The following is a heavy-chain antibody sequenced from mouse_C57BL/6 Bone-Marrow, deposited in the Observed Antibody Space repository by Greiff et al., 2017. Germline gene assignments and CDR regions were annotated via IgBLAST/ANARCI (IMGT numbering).Heavy chain of an antibody. CDR3: ARTTIVADWYFDV. J-gene: IGHJ1*03. CDR1: GFTFSSYG. CDR2: ISSGGSYT. D-gene: IGHD1-1*01. V-gene: IGHV5-6*01. Sequence: EVHLVESGGDLVKPGGSLKLSCAASGFTFSSYGMSWVRQTPDKRLEWVATISSGGSYTYYPDSVKGRFTISRDNAKNTLYLQMSRLKSVDTAMYYCARTTIVADWYFDVWGTGTTVTVSS.